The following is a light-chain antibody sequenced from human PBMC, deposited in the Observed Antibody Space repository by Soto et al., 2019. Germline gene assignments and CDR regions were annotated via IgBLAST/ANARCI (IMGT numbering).Light chain of an antibody. CDR2: GAS. CDR3: QHYNSYSEA. Sequence: PGERASLSCGASQSITSSFLAWYQQKPGQAPRLLIYGASSRATGIPDRFSGTGSETDFTLTISSLQPDDFATYYCQHYNSYSEAFGQGTKVDI. V-gene: IGKV3-20*01. J-gene: IGKJ1*01. CDR1: QSITSSF.